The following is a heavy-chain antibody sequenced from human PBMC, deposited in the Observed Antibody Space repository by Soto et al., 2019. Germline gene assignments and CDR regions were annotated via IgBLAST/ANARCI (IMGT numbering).Heavy chain of an antibody. CDR3: AGGVLDYGDYLRFDY. Sequence: QLQLQESGPGLVKPSETLSLTCTVSGGSISSSSHYWGWIRQPPGKGLEWIGSIYYSGNTYHNPSHNSRVILSVDTSTNQFPLKLSSVTATDTAVYYCAGGVLDYGDYLRFDYWGQGTLVTVSS. D-gene: IGHD4-17*01. CDR1: GGSISSSSHY. J-gene: IGHJ4*02. V-gene: IGHV4-39*01. CDR2: IYYSGNT.